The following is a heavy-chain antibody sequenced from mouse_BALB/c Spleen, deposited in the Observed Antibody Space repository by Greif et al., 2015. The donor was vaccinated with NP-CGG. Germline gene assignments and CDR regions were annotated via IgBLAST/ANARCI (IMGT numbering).Heavy chain of an antibody. J-gene: IGHJ4*01. CDR1: GYTFSSYW. CDR3: ARTGGNYEGYYAMDY. Sequence: QVQLQQSGAELMKPGASVKISCKATGYTFSSYWIEWVKQRPGHGLEWIGEILPGSGSTNYNEKFKGKATFTADTSSNTAYMQLSSLTSEDSAVYYCARTGGNYEGYYAMDYWGQGTSVTVSS. D-gene: IGHD2-1*01. V-gene: IGHV1-9*01. CDR2: ILPGSGST.